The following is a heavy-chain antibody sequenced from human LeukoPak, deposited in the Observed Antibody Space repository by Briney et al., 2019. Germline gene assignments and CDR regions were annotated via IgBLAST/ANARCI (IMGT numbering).Heavy chain of an antibody. V-gene: IGHV3-48*02. CDR1: GFSFSGYS. J-gene: IGHJ4*02. CDR3: ARVGIAVAQFFDY. CDR2: ISSSSSAI. D-gene: IGHD6-19*01. Sequence: PGGSLRLSCAASGFSFSGYSMNWVRQAPGKGLEWVSYISSSSSAIYYADFVKGRFTISRDNAKNSLYLQMNSLRDEDTAVYYCARVGIAVAQFFDYWGQGTLVTVSS.